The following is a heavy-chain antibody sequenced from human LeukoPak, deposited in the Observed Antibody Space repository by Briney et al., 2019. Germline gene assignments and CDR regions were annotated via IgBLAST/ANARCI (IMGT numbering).Heavy chain of an antibody. Sequence: SETLSLTCTLSGGSISSYYWSWIRQPPRKGLEWIGYIYHSGSTNYNPSLKSRVTISVDTSKNQFSLKLSSVTAADTAVYYCARGGGYASPIGYWGQGALVTVSS. CDR1: GGSISSYY. CDR2: IYHSGST. CDR3: ARGGGYASPIGY. J-gene: IGHJ4*02. D-gene: IGHD5-12*01. V-gene: IGHV4-59*01.